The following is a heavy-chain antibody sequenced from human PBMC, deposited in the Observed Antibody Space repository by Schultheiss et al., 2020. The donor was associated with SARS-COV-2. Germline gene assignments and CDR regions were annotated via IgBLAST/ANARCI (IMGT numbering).Heavy chain of an antibody. CDR2: INHTGNT. Sequence: SETLSLTCAVYGGSFSGYYWSWIRQPPGKGLEWIGEINHTGNTNYNPSLMSRVTISVDTSKNQFSLKLSSVTAADTAVYYCGRVNYSYYYYGLDVWGQGTTVTVSS. CDR3: GRVNYSYYYYGLDV. CDR1: GGSFSGYY. D-gene: IGHD4-11*01. J-gene: IGHJ6*02. V-gene: IGHV4-34*01.